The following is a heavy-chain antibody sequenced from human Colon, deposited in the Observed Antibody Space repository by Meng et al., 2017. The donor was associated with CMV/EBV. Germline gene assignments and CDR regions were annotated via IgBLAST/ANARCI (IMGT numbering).Heavy chain of an antibody. J-gene: IGHJ5*02. Sequence: EGQLVESGGGLVQPGGSLRLSCAASGFTFSSYWMHWVRQAPGKGLVWVSRINSDGSSTSYADSMKGQFTISRDNAKNTLYLQMNSLRAEDMAVYYCASSFHGSGSPDHWGQGTLVTVSS. D-gene: IGHD3-10*01. CDR3: ASSFHGSGSPDH. CDR1: GFTFSSYW. CDR2: INSDGSST. V-gene: IGHV3/OR16-13*01.